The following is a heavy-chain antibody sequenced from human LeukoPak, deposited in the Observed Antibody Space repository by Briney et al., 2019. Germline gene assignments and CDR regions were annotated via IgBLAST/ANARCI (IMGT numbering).Heavy chain of an antibody. Sequence: PGGSLRLSCAASGFTFSSYGMSWVRQAPGKGLEYIGSIHYSGSTYYNPSLKSRVTISIDTSKNQVSLKLTSVTAADMAVYYCARDTPYFTSDCSGGSCSTWGQGTLVTVSS. CDR1: GFTFSSYG. CDR2: IHYSGST. J-gene: IGHJ4*02. V-gene: IGHV4-39*07. D-gene: IGHD2-15*01. CDR3: ARDTPYFTSDCSGGSCST.